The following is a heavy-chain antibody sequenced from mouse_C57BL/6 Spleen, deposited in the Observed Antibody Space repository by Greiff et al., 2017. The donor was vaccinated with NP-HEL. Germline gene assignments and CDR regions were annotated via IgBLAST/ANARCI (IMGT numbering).Heavy chain of an antibody. J-gene: IGHJ3*01. CDR2: IWSGGST. CDR3: ASPLAGTWFAY. CDR1: GFSLTSYG. Sequence: QVQLKESGPGLVQPSQSLSITCTVSGFSLTSYGVHWVRQSPGKGLEWLGVIWSGGSTDYNAAFISRLSISKDNSKSQVCFKMNSLQADDTAIYYCASPLAGTWFAYWGQGTLVTVSA. V-gene: IGHV2-2*01. D-gene: IGHD4-1*01.